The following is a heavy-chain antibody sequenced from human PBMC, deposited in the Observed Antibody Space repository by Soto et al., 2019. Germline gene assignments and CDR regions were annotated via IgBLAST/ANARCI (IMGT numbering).Heavy chain of an antibody. CDR2: MSPNSGRT. CDR3: ARGKRYTTDF. J-gene: IGHJ4*02. D-gene: IGHD2-2*02. CDR1: WYRESNYV. V-gene: IGHV1-8*01. Sequence: SSRRAWYRESNYVIKWVRQATGQGLEWMGWMSPNSGRTGYAQKFQGRVTMTRNTSSSTAYMELSSLRSDDTAVYYCARGKRYTTDFWGQGTLVPGSS.